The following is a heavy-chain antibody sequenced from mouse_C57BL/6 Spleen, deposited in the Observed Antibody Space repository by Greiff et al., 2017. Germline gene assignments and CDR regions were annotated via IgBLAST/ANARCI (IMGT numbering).Heavy chain of an antibody. CDR1: GFTFSDYG. D-gene: IGHD2-5*01. Sequence: EVHLVESGGGLVKPGGSLKLSCAASGFTFSDYGMHWVRQAPEKGLEWVAYISSGSSTIYYADTVKGRFTISRDNAKNTLFLQMTSLRTEDTAMYYCARDYSNYYFDYWGQGTTLTVSS. V-gene: IGHV5-17*01. CDR2: ISSGSSTI. J-gene: IGHJ2*01. CDR3: ARDYSNYYFDY.